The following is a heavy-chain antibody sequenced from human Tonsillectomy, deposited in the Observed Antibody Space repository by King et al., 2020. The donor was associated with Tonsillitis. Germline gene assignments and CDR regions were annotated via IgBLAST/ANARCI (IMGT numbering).Heavy chain of an antibody. CDR3: ARDRGLYSRGDAFDI. J-gene: IGHJ3*02. CDR2: INAYNGNA. D-gene: IGHD6-13*01. V-gene: IGHV1-18*01. CDR1: GYTFTNYA. Sequence: QLVQSGVEVKKPGASVKVSCKTSGYTFTNYAITWVRQAPGQGLEWMGWINAYNGNADYAQKLQGRVTMTTDTSTSTDYMERRTMRSDDTAVYYCARDRGLYSRGDAFDIWGQGTLVTVSS.